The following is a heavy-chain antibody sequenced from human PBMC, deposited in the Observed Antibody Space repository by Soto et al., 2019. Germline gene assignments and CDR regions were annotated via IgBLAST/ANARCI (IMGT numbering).Heavy chain of an antibody. CDR2: ITSSSSYI. J-gene: IGHJ5*02. V-gene: IGHV3-21*01. D-gene: IGHD6-6*01. CDR1: GFTFSSYS. Sequence: GGSLRLSCAASGFTFSSYSMHWVRQAPGKGLEWVASITSSSSYIYYADSVKGRFTISRDNAKNPLYLQMNSLRAEDTAVYYCASGPRPATADWFDPWGQGTLVTVSS. CDR3: ASGPRPATADWFDP.